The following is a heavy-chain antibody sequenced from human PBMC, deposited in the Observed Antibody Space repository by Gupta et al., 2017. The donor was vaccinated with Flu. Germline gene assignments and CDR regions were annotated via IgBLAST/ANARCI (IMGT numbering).Heavy chain of an antibody. CDR2: ISWNSGSI. Sequence: EVQLVESGGGLVQPGRSLRLSCAASGFTFDDYAMHWVRQAPGKGLEWVSGISWNSGSIGYADSVKGRFTISRDNAKNSLYLQMNSLRAEDTALYYCAKDISGGSGAFDYWGQGTLVTGAS. V-gene: IGHV3-9*01. D-gene: IGHD3-10*01. J-gene: IGHJ4*02. CDR3: AKDISGGSGAFDY. CDR1: GFTFDDYA.